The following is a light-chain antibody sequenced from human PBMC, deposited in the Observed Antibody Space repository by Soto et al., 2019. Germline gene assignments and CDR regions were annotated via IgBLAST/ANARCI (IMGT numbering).Light chain of an antibody. Sequence: QLTQSPSTLSASVGDRVTITCRASQSISSWLAWYQQKPGKAPKLLIYDASSLKSGVPSRFSGSVSGTEFTLTISSLQPDDFATYYCQQYNTYWTFGQGTKVDIK. CDR3: QQYNTYWT. CDR1: QSISSW. J-gene: IGKJ1*01. V-gene: IGKV1-5*01. CDR2: DAS.